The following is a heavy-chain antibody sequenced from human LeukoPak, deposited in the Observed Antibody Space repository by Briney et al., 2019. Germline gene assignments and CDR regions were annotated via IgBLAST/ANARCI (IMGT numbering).Heavy chain of an antibody. D-gene: IGHD5-12*01. J-gene: IGHJ6*03. CDR3: ARSPLGWLRTYYYYYYMDV. V-gene: IGHV4-59*01. CDR2: IYYSGST. Sequence: SETLSLTCTVSGGSISSYYWSWIRQPPGKGLERIGYIYYSGSTNYNPSLKSRVTISVDTSKNQFSLKLSSVTAADTAVYYCARSPLGWLRTYYYYYYMDVWGKGTTVTVSS. CDR1: GGSISSYY.